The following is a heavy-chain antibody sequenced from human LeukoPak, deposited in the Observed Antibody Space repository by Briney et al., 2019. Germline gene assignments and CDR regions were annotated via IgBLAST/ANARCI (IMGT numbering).Heavy chain of an antibody. CDR3: ARGRGWFDP. V-gene: IGHV4-59*01. CDR2: IYCSGST. J-gene: IGHJ5*02. CDR1: GGSICSYY. Sequence: PLETLSLTCTVSGGSICSYYWSWIRQTPGKGLEWIGYIYCSGSTNYIPSLKSRVTISVDTSKNQFSLKLSSVTAADTAVYYCARGRGWFDPWGQGTLVTVSS.